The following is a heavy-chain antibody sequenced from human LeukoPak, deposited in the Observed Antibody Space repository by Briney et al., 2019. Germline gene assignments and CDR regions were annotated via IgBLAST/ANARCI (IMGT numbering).Heavy chain of an antibody. V-gene: IGHV1-69*05. CDR3: ASGLSYYYYYYMDV. CDR2: IIPIFGTA. CDR1: GGTFSSYA. J-gene: IGHJ6*03. D-gene: IGHD3-16*01. Sequence: ASVKVSCKASGGTFSSYAISWVRQAPGQGLEWMGGIIPIFGTANYAQKFQGRVTITTDESTSTAYMELSSLRSEDTAVYYCASGLSYYYYYYMDVWGKGTTVTVSS.